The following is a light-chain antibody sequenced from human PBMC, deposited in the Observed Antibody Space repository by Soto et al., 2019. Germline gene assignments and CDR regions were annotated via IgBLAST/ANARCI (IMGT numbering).Light chain of an antibody. Sequence: EIVMTQSPATLSVSPGERATLSCRASQSVSNNFSWYQKKPGQDPRLLIYGASTRATGIPARFSGSGSGTEFTLTISSLQSEDLAFYYCQQYNTWWTFGQGTRVDIK. CDR3: QQYNTWWT. CDR1: QSVSNN. V-gene: IGKV3-15*01. CDR2: GAS. J-gene: IGKJ1*01.